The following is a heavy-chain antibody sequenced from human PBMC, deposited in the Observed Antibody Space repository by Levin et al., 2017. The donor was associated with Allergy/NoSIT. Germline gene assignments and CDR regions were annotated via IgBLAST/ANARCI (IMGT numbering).Heavy chain of an antibody. Sequence: SETLSLTCTVSGGSISSSSYYWGWIRQPPGKGLEWIGSIYYSGSTYYNPSLKSRVTISVDTSKNQFSLKLSSVTAADTAVYYCARRDCSGGSCYRTRFDYWGQGTLVTVSS. CDR3: ARRDCSGGSCYRTRFDY. D-gene: IGHD2-15*01. V-gene: IGHV4-39*01. CDR1: GGSISSSSYY. CDR2: IYYSGST. J-gene: IGHJ4*02.